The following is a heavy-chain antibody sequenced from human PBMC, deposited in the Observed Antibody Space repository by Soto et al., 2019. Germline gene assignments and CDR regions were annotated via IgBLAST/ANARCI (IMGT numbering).Heavy chain of an antibody. V-gene: IGHV2-5*02. CDR1: GFSLSTTGVG. CDR2: FYWDDDK. Sequence: QITLKESGPTLVKPTQTLTLTCTFSGFSLSTTGVGVGWIRQPPVKALEWLALFYWDDDKHYSPSLKSRLTITKDPSKNQVVLTLTNMDTVDTATYYCAKRRSDGDFHRWGQGTLVTVSS. J-gene: IGHJ5*02. CDR3: AKRRSDGDFHR. D-gene: IGHD4-17*01.